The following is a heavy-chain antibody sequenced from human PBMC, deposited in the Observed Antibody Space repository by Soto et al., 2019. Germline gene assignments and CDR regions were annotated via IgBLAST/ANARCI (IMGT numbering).Heavy chain of an antibody. D-gene: IGHD2-15*01. CDR2: INAGNGNT. V-gene: IGHV1-3*01. J-gene: IGHJ4*02. CDR1: GYTFTSYA. Sequence: ASVKVSCKASGYTFTSYAMHWVRQAPGQGLEWMGWINAGNGNTKYSQKFQGRVTITRDTSASTAYMELSSLRSEDTAVYYCARDYSASWPNYWGQGTLVTVSS. CDR3: ARDYSASWPNY.